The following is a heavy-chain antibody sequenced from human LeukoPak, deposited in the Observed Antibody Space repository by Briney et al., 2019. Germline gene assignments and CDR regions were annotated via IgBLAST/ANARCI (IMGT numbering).Heavy chain of an antibody. CDR1: GFTFSSYW. D-gene: IGHD3-9*01. CDR3: VRGADTGYSSDS. CDR2: ISSDGRST. Sequence: GGSLRLSCAASGFTFSSYWMHWVRQAPGKGLVWVSRISSDGRSTNYADSVKGRFSISRDNAENTLYLQMNSLRVEDTAVYYCVRGADTGYSSDSWGQGTLVTVSS. J-gene: IGHJ4*02. V-gene: IGHV3-74*01.